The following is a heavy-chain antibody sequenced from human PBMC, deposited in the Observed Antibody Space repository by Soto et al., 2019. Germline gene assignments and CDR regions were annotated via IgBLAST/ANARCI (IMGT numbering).Heavy chain of an antibody. J-gene: IGHJ4*02. D-gene: IGHD6-19*01. Sequence: SGGSLRLSCAASGLTFSSFWMSWVRQAPGKGLEWVANIQQEGSEIYYVDSVKGRFTISGDNAKNTLYLQMNSLRAEDTAVYYCARDVQPPGILPSSGIQPQNYWGQGTLVTVSS. V-gene: IGHV3-7*05. CDR1: GLTFSSFW. CDR3: ARDVQPPGILPSSGIQPQNY. CDR2: IQQEGSEI.